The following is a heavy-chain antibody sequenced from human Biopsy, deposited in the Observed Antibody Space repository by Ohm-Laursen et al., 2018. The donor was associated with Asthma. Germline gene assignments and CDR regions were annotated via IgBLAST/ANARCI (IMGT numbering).Heavy chain of an antibody. CDR2: VYWTGST. J-gene: IGHJ4*02. CDR3: VRAVRNEQWLAPFDY. V-gene: IGHV4-59*07. CDR1: GGSISSFY. D-gene: IGHD6-19*01. Sequence: SDTLSLTCSVYGGSISSFYWSWIRQSPEKGLEWMGYVYWTGSTNYNPSLKSRITMSVDTSKNRMFLVLTSVTAADTAIYYCVRAVRNEQWLAPFDYWGQGKPVTVSS.